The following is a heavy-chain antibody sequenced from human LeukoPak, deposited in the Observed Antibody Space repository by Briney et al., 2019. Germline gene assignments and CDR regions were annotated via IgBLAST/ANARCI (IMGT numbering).Heavy chain of an antibody. Sequence: PGGSLRISCKASGFSFSNYYMNWVRQAPGKGLEWLSHINGRGGIINYADSVKGRFTISRDNARNALDLHMSSLGAEDTAVYYCARRSSGWYGDYWGQGTLVTVSS. CDR2: INGRGGII. CDR3: ARRSSGWYGDY. J-gene: IGHJ4*02. CDR1: GFSFSNYY. V-gene: IGHV3-48*04. D-gene: IGHD6-19*01.